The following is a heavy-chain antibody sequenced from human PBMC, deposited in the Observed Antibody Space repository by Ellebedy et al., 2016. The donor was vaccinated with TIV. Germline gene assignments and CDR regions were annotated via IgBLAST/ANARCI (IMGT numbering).Heavy chain of an antibody. CDR3: ARFARGWYFDL. Sequence: SETLSLTXTVSGGSISSYYWSWIRQPPGKGLEWIGYIYYSGSTNYNPSLKSRVTISVDTSKNQFSLKLSSVTAADTAVYYCARFARGWYFDLWGRGTLVTVSS. CDR1: GGSISSYY. J-gene: IGHJ2*01. D-gene: IGHD3-10*01. V-gene: IGHV4-59*13. CDR2: IYYSGST.